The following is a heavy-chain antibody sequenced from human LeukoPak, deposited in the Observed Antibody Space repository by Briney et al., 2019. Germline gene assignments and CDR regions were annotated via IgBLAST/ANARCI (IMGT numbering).Heavy chain of an antibody. V-gene: IGHV3-66*01. Sequence: PGGSLRLSCAASGFTVSSNYMSWVRQAPGKGLEWVSVIYSGGTTYYADSVKGRFTISRDNSKNTLYLQMNRLRAEDTAVYYCARGCSSSSCYTFDYWGQGTVVTVSS. CDR1: GFTVSSNY. J-gene: IGHJ4*02. CDR3: ARGCSSSSCYTFDY. CDR2: IYSGGTT. D-gene: IGHD2-2*01.